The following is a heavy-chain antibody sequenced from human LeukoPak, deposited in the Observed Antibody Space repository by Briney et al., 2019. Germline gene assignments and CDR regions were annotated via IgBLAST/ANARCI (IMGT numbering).Heavy chain of an antibody. CDR2: IYYSGGT. CDR1: GGSISSYY. J-gene: IGHJ6*03. CDR3: ARVGGVVPAAWAYYYYYMDV. Sequence: PSETLSLTCTVSGGSISSYYWSWIRQPPGKGLEWIGYIYYSGGTNYNPSLKSRVTISVDTSKNQFSLKLSSVTAADTAVYYCARVGGVVPAAWAYYYYYMDVWGKGTTVTVS. D-gene: IGHD2-2*01. V-gene: IGHV4-59*01.